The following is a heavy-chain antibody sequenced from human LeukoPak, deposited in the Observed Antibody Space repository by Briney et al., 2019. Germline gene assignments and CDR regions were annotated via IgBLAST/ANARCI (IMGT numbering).Heavy chain of an antibody. D-gene: IGHD6-13*01. CDR2: INHSGST. V-gene: IGHV4-34*01. Sequence: SETLSLTCAVYGGSFCGYYWSWIRQPPGKGLEWIGEINHSGSTNYNPSLKSRVTISVDTSKNQFSLKLSSVTAADTAVYYCARGTRDSSSWRWFDPWGQGTLVTVSS. J-gene: IGHJ5*02. CDR3: ARGTRDSSSWRWFDP. CDR1: GGSFCGYY.